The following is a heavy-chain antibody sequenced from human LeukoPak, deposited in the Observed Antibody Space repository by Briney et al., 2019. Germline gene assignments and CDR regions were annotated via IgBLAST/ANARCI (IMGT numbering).Heavy chain of an antibody. J-gene: IGHJ4*02. CDR1: GFTFSSYA. CDR2: ISGSGGST. D-gene: IGHD3-3*01. V-gene: IGHV3-23*01. Sequence: GGSLRLSCAASGFTFSSYAMSRVRQAPGKGLEWVSAISGSGGSTYYADSVKGRFTISRDNSKNTLYLQMNSLRAEDTAVYYCAGYYDFWSGYPVYWGQGTLVTVSS. CDR3: AGYYDFWSGYPVY.